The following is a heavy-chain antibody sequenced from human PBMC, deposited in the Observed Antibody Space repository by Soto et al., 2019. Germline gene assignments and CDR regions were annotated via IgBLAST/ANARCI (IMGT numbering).Heavy chain of an antibody. Sequence: QVQLVESGGGVVQPGRSLRLSCAASGFTFSSYGMHWVRQAPGKGLEWVAVISYDGSNKYYADSVKGRFTISRDNSKNTLYLQMNSLRAEDTAVYYCAKSRSGSYYKGWYFDLWGRGTLVTVSS. D-gene: IGHD3-10*01. CDR3: AKSRSGSYYKGWYFDL. V-gene: IGHV3-30*18. J-gene: IGHJ2*01. CDR2: ISYDGSNK. CDR1: GFTFSSYG.